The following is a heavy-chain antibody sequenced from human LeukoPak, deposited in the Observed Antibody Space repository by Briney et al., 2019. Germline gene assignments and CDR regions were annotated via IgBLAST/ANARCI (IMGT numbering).Heavy chain of an antibody. CDR3: ARFDQDWGTFDY. CDR1: GYTFTDYY. CDR2: IKPDSGDT. J-gene: IGHJ4*02. Sequence: ASVKVSFKASGYTFTDYYMHWVRQAPGQGLEWMGWIKPDSGDTHYVQKFQGRVTMTRDTSITTAYMELRLSSDDTAVYYCARFDQDWGTFDYWGQGTVVTVSS. D-gene: IGHD7-27*01. V-gene: IGHV1-2*02.